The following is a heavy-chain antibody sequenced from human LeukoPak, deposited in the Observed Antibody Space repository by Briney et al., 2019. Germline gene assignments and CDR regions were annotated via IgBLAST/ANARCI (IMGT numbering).Heavy chain of an antibody. D-gene: IGHD1-1*01. CDR2: ISGDGFNT. CDR1: GFTFSDYA. CDR3: AKASPRGWDYWSYFFDN. Sequence: GGSLRLSCSASGFTFSDYAMHWVRHATGKCREWVSLISGDGFNTYYTDYVKGQITISRDNSKTSLYQQTHSLRTEDTAFYYCAKASPRGWDYWSYFFDNWGQGTLVTVSS. J-gene: IGHJ4*02. V-gene: IGHV3-43*02.